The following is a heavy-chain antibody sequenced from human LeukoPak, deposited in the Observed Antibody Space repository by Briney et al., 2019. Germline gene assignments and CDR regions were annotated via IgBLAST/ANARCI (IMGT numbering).Heavy chain of an antibody. J-gene: IGHJ4*02. D-gene: IGHD1-7*01. CDR1: GGSISSYY. Sequence: SETLSLTCTVSGGSISSYYWSWIRQPPGKGLEWIGYIYYSGSTNYNPSLKSRVTISVDTSKNQFSLKLSSVTAADTAVYYCARFGLEGTIDYWGQGALVRVSS. CDR2: IYYSGST. V-gene: IGHV4-59*01. CDR3: ARFGLEGTIDY.